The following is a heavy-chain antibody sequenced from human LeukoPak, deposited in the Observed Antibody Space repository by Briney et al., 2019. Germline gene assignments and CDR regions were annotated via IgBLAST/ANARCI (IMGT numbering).Heavy chain of an antibody. CDR3: ARGRSGYCSGGSCPGESDYYYYYGMDV. CDR2: IKQDGSEK. Sequence: GGSLRLSCAASGFTFSSYWMSWVRQAPGKGLEWVANIKQDGSEKYYVDSVKGRFTISRDNAKNSLYLQMNSLRVEDTAVYYCARGRSGYCSGGSCPGESDYYYYYGMDVWGQGTTVTVSS. J-gene: IGHJ6*02. CDR1: GFTFSSYW. D-gene: IGHD2-15*01. V-gene: IGHV3-7*01.